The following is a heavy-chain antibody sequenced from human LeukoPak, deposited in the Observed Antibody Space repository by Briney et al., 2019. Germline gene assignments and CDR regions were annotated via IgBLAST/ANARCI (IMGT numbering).Heavy chain of an antibody. Sequence: GGSLRLSCAASGFTFSNYGMHWVRQAPGKGLDWVAFIRYDGSNKYCADSVKGRFTVSRDNTKNTLYLQMNSLRAEDTAAYYCAKEKNDYSDYSYMDVWGKGTTVTVSS. J-gene: IGHJ6*03. CDR1: GFTFSNYG. D-gene: IGHD4-11*01. CDR2: IRYDGSNK. V-gene: IGHV3-30*02. CDR3: AKEKNDYSDYSYMDV.